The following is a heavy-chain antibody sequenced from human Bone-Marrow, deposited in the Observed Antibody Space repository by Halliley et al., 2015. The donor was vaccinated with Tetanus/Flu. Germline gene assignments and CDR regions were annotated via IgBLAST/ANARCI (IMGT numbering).Heavy chain of an antibody. J-gene: IGHJ2*01. CDR3: AGHMIRGVINWHFDL. Sequence: LRLSCTLSGGSISSYYWSWIRQPPGKSLEWIGYVYYTGHTNYSPSLKSRVTISVDTSENHFSLHLSSVTAADTAVYYCAGHMIRGVINWHFDLWGPGALVTV. CDR2: VYYTGHT. CDR1: GGSISSYY. V-gene: IGHV4-59*01. D-gene: IGHD3-10*01.